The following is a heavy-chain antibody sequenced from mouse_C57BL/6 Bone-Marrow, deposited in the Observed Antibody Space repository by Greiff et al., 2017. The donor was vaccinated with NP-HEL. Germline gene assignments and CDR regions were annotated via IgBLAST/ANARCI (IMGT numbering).Heavy chain of an antibody. CDR1: GYSFTDYN. V-gene: IGHV1-39*01. CDR2: INPNYGTT. J-gene: IGHJ4*01. D-gene: IGHD1-1*01. Sequence: VQLQQSGPELVKPGASVKISCKASGYSFTDYNMNWVKQSNGKSLEWIGVINPNYGTTSYNQKFKGKATLTVDKSSSTAYMQLNSLTSEDSAVYYCARAILYSVFYYAMDYWGQGTSVTVSS. CDR3: ARAILYSVFYYAMDY.